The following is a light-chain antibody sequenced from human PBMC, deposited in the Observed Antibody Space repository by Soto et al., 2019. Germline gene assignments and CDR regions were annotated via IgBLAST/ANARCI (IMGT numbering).Light chain of an antibody. CDR1: ASNIGSNS. V-gene: IGLV1-44*01. J-gene: IGLJ2*01. CDR2: SDN. Sequence: QSVLTQPPSASGTPGQRVTMSCSGSASNIGSNSGSWYRQVPGTAPKLLIYSDNQRPSGVPDRFSGSKSGTSASLAISGLQSEAEADYYCAAWDDRLNAVVFGGGTKLTVL. CDR3: AAWDDRLNAVV.